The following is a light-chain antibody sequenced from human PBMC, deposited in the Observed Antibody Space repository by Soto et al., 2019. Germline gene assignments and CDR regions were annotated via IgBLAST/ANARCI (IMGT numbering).Light chain of an antibody. CDR3: QQTYSTLDT. CDR2: DAS. CDR1: QSISTY. V-gene: IGKV1-39*01. J-gene: IGKJ2*01. Sequence: DIQMTQSPSSVSASVGDRVTITCRASQSISTYLSWYQQKPGKAPKLLIYDASSLQSGVPSRFSGSGSGTDFTLTISSLQPDDFATYYCQQTYSTLDTFGQGTKLEIK.